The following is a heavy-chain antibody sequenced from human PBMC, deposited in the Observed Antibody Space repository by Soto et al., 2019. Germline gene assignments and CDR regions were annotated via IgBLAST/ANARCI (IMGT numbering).Heavy chain of an antibody. CDR3: ARDPDYGLNWFDP. V-gene: IGHV3-48*01. D-gene: IGHD4-17*01. CDR2: ISSSSTI. J-gene: IGHJ5*02. Sequence: PGGSLRLSCAASGFTFSSYAMSWVRQAPGKGLEWVSYISSSSTIYYADSVKGRFTISRDNAKNSLYLQMNSLRAEDTAVYYCARDPDYGLNWFDPWGQGTLVTVSS. CDR1: GFTFSSYA.